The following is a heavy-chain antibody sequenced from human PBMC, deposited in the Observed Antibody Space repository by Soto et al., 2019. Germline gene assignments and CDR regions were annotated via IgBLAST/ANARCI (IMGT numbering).Heavy chain of an antibody. CDR1: GYRFTRYW. Sequence: GESLKISCTVSGYRFTRYWIGWVRQMPGKGLEWMGIIYPGDSDTRYSPSFQGQVTISADKSISTAYLQWSSLKASDTAMYYCARLADGDYYYDSSGYPGDAFDIWGQGTMVTVSS. CDR3: ARLADGDYYYDSSGYPGDAFDI. D-gene: IGHD3-22*01. CDR2: IYPGDSDT. J-gene: IGHJ3*02. V-gene: IGHV5-51*01.